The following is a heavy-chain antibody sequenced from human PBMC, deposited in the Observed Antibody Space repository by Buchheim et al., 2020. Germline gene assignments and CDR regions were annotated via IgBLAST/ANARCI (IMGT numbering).Heavy chain of an antibody. CDR1: GFTFSDFW. CDR3: TRFSRGVTANY. CDR2: IKQDGSVE. D-gene: IGHD2-21*02. J-gene: IGHJ4*02. Sequence: EVQLVESGGGLVHPGGSLRLSCAASGFTFSDFWMSWVRLVPEKGLEWVANIKQDGSVEQYVDSVKGRFTVSRDNAKDSLYLQMNSLRAEDTALYYCTRFSRGVTANYWGQGTL. V-gene: IGHV3-7*01.